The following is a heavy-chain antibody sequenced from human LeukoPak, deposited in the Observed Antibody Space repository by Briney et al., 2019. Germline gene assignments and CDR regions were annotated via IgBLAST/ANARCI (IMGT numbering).Heavy chain of an antibody. CDR1: GFTFSNHG. CDR2: ISPSGDIT. J-gene: IGHJ4*02. V-gene: IGHV3-23*01. D-gene: IGHD3-10*01. Sequence: GGTLRLSCAASGFTFSNHGMNWVRQAPGKGLGWVSGISPSGDITYYADSVKGRFTISRDNSKNTLYLEVISLTAEDTAVYYCAKDDAWLRFGEWSQGTLVTVSS. CDR3: AKDDAWLRFGE.